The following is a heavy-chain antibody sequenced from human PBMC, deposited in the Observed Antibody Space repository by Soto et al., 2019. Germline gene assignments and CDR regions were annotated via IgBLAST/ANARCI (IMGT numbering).Heavy chain of an antibody. V-gene: IGHV3-23*01. D-gene: IGHD3-3*01. Sequence: PGGSLRLSCAASGFTFSSYAMSWVRQAPGKGLEWVSAISGRGGSTYYADSVKGRFTISRDNSKNTLYLQMNSLRAEDTAVYYCAKDGHRYDFWCMDVWGQGTTVTVSS. CDR2: ISGRGGST. J-gene: IGHJ6*02. CDR1: GFTFSSYA. CDR3: AKDGHRYDFWCMDV.